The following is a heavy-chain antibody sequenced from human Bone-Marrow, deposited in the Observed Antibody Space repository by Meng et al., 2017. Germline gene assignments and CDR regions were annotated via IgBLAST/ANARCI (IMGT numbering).Heavy chain of an antibody. CDR2: IYYTENT. Sequence: GRLPESGPGLVKPAQSLSLTCSVSGGSINSAGYYWSWIRQHPGKGLEWIGYIYYTENTYYNPSLKSPMTISLDKSKNQFSLKLNSVTVADTAVYYCARGRASCSSGGCSLGWFDPWGQGTLVTVSS. CDR3: ARGRASCSSGGCSLGWFDP. V-gene: IGHV4-31*01. D-gene: IGHD2-15*01. J-gene: IGHJ5*02. CDR1: GGSINSAGYY.